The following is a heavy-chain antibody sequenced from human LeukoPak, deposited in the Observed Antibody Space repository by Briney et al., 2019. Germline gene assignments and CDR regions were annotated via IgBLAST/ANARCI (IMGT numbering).Heavy chain of an antibody. CDR2: IYHAVGA. D-gene: IGHD3-10*01. J-gene: IGHJ4*01. Sequence: SETLSLTCGVSGASISDRTWYNWVRQPPGKSLEWIGEIYHAVGANYNPSLKSRAIISLDKSRNQFFLQLTSVTAADTAVYYCAKHGSGSYQAYWXXXTLVTVSS. CDR3: AKHGSGSYQAY. V-gene: IGHV4-4*02. CDR1: GASISDRTW.